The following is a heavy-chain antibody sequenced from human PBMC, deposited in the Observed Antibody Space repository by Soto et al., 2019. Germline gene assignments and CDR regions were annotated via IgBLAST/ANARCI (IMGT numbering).Heavy chain of an antibody. CDR2: ISRSSSYI. J-gene: IGHJ6*02. CDR1: GFTFSSYS. D-gene: IGHD5-18*01. V-gene: IGHV3-21*01. Sequence: GGSLRLSCAASGFTFSSYSMNWVRQAPGKGLEWVSSISRSSSYIYYADSVKGRFTISRDNAKNSLYLQMNSLRAEDTAVYYCARFEDTAMVTDYYYGMDVWGQGTTVTVSS. CDR3: ARFEDTAMVTDYYYGMDV.